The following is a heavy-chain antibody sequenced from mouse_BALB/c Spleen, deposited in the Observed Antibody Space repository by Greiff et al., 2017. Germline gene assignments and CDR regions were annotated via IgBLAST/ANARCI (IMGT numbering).Heavy chain of an antibody. D-gene: IGHD1-1*01. Sequence: EVKLMESGPGLVKPSQSLSLTCTVTGYSITSDYAWNWIRQFPGNKLEWMGYISYSGSTSYNPSLKSRISITRDTSKNQFFLQLNSVTTEDTATYYCARSSYYGSSGDYWGQGTTLTVSS. V-gene: IGHV3-2*02. CDR1: GYSITSDYA. CDR3: ARSSYYGSSGDY. CDR2: ISYSGST. J-gene: IGHJ2*01.